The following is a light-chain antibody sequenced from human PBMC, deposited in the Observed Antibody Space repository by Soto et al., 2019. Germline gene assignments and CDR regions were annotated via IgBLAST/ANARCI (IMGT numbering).Light chain of an antibody. CDR1: SSNIGSNY. Sequence: QSVLTQPPSASGTPGQRVTISCSGSSSNIGSNYVYWYQQLPGTAPKLLIYRNNQRPSGVPDRFSGSKSGTSASLVISGLRSEDEADYYCAAWDDSLSAVFGGGTKLTVL. J-gene: IGLJ2*01. CDR3: AAWDDSLSAV. CDR2: RNN. V-gene: IGLV1-47*01.